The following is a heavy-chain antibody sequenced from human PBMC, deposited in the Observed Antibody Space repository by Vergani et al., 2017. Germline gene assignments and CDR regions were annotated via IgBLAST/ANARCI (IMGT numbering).Heavy chain of an antibody. Sequence: QVQLVESGGGVVQPGRSLRLPCAASGFTFSSYGMHWVRQAPGKGLEWVAVISYDGSNKYYADSVKGRFTISRDNSKNTLYLKMNSLRAEDTAVYYCAKGLALKITIFGDYWGQGTLVTVSS. CDR1: GFTFSSYG. CDR3: AKGLALKITIFGDY. V-gene: IGHV3-30*18. D-gene: IGHD3-9*01. J-gene: IGHJ4*02. CDR2: ISYDGSNK.